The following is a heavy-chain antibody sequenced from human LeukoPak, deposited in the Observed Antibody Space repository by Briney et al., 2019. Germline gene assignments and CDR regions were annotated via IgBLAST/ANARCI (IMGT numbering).Heavy chain of an antibody. Sequence: PSETLSLTCTVSGGSIRSYYWGWIRQPPGKGLEWIGSIYYSGSTYYNPSLKSRVTISVDTSKNQFSLKLSSVTAADTAVYYCARQGSGYYPGYFDYWGQGTLVTVSS. CDR3: ARQGSGYYPGYFDY. CDR1: GGSIRSYY. V-gene: IGHV4-39*01. D-gene: IGHD3-22*01. J-gene: IGHJ4*02. CDR2: IYYSGST.